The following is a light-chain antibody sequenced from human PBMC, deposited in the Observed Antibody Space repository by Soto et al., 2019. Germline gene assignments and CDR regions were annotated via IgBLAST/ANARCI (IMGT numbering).Light chain of an antibody. Sequence: EIVLTQSPGTLSLSPGERATLSCRASQSFSSSYLAWYQQKPGQAPTLLIFGASSRATGIPDRFSGSGSGTDFTLTISGLQPEDFAVYYCQQYGTSPGTFGQGTKVDIK. CDR2: GAS. V-gene: IGKV3-20*01. CDR1: QSFSSSY. CDR3: QQYGTSPGT. J-gene: IGKJ1*01.